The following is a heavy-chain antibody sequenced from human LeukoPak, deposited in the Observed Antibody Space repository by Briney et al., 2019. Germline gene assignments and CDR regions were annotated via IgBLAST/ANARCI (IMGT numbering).Heavy chain of an antibody. D-gene: IGHD3-22*01. V-gene: IGHV3-48*03. Sequence: GGSLRLSCAASGFTFSSYEMNWVRQAPGKGLEWISYISSGGSTIYYADSVKGRFTISRDNAKNSLYLQMNSLRAEDTAVYYCARDYDSGGYPTFDYWGQGTLVTVSS. J-gene: IGHJ4*02. CDR1: GFTFSSYE. CDR3: ARDYDSGGYPTFDY. CDR2: ISSGGSTI.